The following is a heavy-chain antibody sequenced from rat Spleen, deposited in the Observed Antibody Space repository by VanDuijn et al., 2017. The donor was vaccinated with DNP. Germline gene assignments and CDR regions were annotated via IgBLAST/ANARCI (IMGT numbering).Heavy chain of an antibody. CDR3: ATPPYAMDA. D-gene: IGHD3-1*01. Sequence: EVQLVESGGGLVQPGRSMKLSCAASGFTFSNFPVAWVRQAPTKGLEWVATISSNGANTYYRDSVKGRFTISRDNAKSTLYLQMDSLRSEDTATYYCATPPYAMDAWGQGTSVTVSS. CDR2: ISSNGANT. CDR1: GFTFSNFP. V-gene: IGHV5-46*01. J-gene: IGHJ4*01.